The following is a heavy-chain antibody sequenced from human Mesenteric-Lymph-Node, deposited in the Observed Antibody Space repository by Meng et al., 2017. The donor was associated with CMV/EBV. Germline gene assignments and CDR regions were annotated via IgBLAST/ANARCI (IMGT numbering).Heavy chain of an antibody. D-gene: IGHD6-6*01. V-gene: IGHV1-18*01. Sequence: ASVKVSCKASGYTFTNYGISWVRQAPGQGLEWMGWISAYNGNTNYAQNFQGRVTMTTDTSTTTAYMELRTLRSDDTAVYYCPRDVHSSSGAYFYYYGMDVWGQGTTVTVSS. CDR2: ISAYNGNT. CDR1: GYTFTNYG. CDR3: PRDVHSSSGAYFYYYGMDV. J-gene: IGHJ6*02.